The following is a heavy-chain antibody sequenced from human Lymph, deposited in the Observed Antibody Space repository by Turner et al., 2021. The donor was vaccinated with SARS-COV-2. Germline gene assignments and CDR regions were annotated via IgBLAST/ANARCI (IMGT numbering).Heavy chain of an antibody. CDR3: ARGLSGNYYFFDY. CDR1: GFTFSSFA. V-gene: IGHV3-30-3*01. Sequence: QVQRVESGGGVVKPGGPLGLPWPASGFTFSSFAMHWVRQAPGKGLEWVALISYDGGNKYYADSVKGRFTISRDNSKNTLYLHMNSLRAEDTAVYYCARGLSGNYYFFDYWGQGTLVTVSS. D-gene: IGHD1-26*01. CDR2: ISYDGGNK. J-gene: IGHJ4*02.